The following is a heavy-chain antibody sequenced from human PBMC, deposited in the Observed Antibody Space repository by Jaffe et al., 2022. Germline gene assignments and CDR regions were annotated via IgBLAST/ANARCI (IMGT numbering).Heavy chain of an antibody. D-gene: IGHD2-15*01. CDR1: GGSISSYY. V-gene: IGHV4-59*01. CDR2: IYYSGST. J-gene: IGHJ4*02. Sequence: QVQLQESGPGLVKPSETLSLTCTVSGGSISSYYWSWIRQPPGKGLEWIGYIYYSGSTNYNPSLKSRVTISVDTSKNQFSLKLSSVTAADTAVYYCARGVVVVAAEKYYFDYWGQGTLVTVSS. CDR3: ARGVVVVAAEKYYFDY.